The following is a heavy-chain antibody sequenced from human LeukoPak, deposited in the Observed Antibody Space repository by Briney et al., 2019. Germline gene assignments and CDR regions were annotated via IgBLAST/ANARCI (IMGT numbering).Heavy chain of an antibody. D-gene: IGHD2-2*01. CDR3: ASTERRYHYFQH. V-gene: IGHV1-18*01. CDR2: ISAYNGNT. J-gene: IGHJ1*01. CDR1: GYTFTSYG. Sequence: GASVTVSCKASGYTFTSYGISWVRQAPGQGLEWMGWISAYNGNTNYAQKLQGRVTMTTDTSTSTAYMELRSLRSDDTAVYYCASTERRYHYFQHWGQGTLVTVSS.